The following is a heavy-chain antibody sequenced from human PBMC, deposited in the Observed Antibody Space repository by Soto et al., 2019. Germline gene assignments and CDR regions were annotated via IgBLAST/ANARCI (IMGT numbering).Heavy chain of an antibody. Sequence: QVQLVQSGAEVKKPGASVKVSCKASGYTFTSYGITWVRQAPGQGLEWMGWISAYNGNTNYAQKLQGRVTMTTDTSTSLAYMDLKSRGTADTAVYCCASGRPMGAVYWGQGTLVTVSS. CDR1: GYTFTSYG. V-gene: IGHV1-18*01. D-gene: IGHD3-10*01. CDR2: ISAYNGNT. J-gene: IGHJ4*01. CDR3: ASGRPMGAVY.